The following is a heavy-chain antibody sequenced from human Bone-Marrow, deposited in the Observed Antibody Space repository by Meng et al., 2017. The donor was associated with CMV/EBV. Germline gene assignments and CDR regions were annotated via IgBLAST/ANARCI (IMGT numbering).Heavy chain of an antibody. V-gene: IGHV6-1*01. J-gene: IGHJ6*02. Sequence: QVQLQQSGPGLVKASQTLSLNCAISGDSVSNISAAWHWIRKSPARGLEWLGRTFYRSKWHYEYTTSLRSRITFNSDTSKNQVTLQLKSVTPEDAAIYYCARAQDIGWSAGFDVWGQGTMVTVSS. CDR3: ARAQDIGWSAGFDV. CDR2: TFYRSKWHY. CDR1: GDSVSNISAA. D-gene: IGHD6-19*01.